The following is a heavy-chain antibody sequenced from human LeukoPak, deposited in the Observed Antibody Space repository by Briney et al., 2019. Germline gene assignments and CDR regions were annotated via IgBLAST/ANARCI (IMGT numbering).Heavy chain of an antibody. CDR3: ARVGIVLVTGSNWVDP. Sequence: PSETLSLTCTVSGGSISSYYWGWIRQPPGMGLEWIGSIYHSGSTYYNPSLKSRVTISVDTSKNQFSLKFNSVTAADTAVYFCARVGIVLVTGSNWVDPWGQGTLVTVSS. V-gene: IGHV4-39*07. CDR1: GGSISSYY. D-gene: IGHD3-22*01. CDR2: IYHSGST. J-gene: IGHJ5*02.